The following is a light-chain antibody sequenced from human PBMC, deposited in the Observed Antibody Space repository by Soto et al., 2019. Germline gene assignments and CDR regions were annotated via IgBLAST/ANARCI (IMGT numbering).Light chain of an antibody. V-gene: IGKV3-15*01. J-gene: IGKJ4*01. CDR2: GAT. CDR1: QSISNN. CDR3: QQYNNWPLT. Sequence: ETVMTQSPATLSVSPGERATLSCRAGQSISNNLAWYQQNHGRAPRILLYGATTRATGIPSRFSGSGSGTEFTLTISSLQSEDFAVYYCQQYNNWPLTFGGGTKVEIK.